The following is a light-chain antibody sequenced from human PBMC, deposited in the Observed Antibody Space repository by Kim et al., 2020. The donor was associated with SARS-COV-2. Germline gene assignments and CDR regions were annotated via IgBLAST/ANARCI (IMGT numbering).Light chain of an antibody. CDR1: QSLVYSDGNTY. J-gene: IGKJ1*01. Sequence: DVVMTQSPLSLPVTLGQPASISCRSSQSLVYSDGNTYLNWLQQRPGQSPRRLIYKVSNRDSGVPDRFSGSGSGTDFTLKISRVEAEDFGVYYCMQGTHWPWTFGQGTKVDIK. CDR2: KVS. V-gene: IGKV2-30*01. CDR3: MQGTHWPWT.